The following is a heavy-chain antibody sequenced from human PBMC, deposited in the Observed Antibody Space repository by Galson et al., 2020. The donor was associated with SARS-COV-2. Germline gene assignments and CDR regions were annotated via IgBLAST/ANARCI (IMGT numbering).Heavy chain of an antibody. CDR2: ISYDGSNK. CDR3: ARDASGSYFGSFDY. Sequence: GESLKISCAASGFTFSSYAMHWVRQAPGKGLEWVAVISYDGSNKYYADSVKGRFTISRDNSKNTPYLQMNSLRAEDTAVYYCARDASGSYFGSFDYWGQGTLVTVSS. D-gene: IGHD1-26*01. CDR1: GFTFSSYA. V-gene: IGHV3-30*04. J-gene: IGHJ4*02.